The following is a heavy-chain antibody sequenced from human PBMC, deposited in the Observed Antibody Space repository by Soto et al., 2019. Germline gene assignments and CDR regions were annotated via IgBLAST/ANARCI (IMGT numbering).Heavy chain of an antibody. CDR3: ARDFQMYDILTGWLDYYYMDV. Sequence: GGSLRLSCAASGFTFSSYGMHWVRQAPGKGLEWVAVIWYDGSNKYYADSVKGRFTISRDNSKNTLYLQMNSLRAEDTAVYYCARDFQMYDILTGWLDYYYMDVWGKGTTVTVSS. CDR2: IWYDGSNK. D-gene: IGHD3-9*01. CDR1: GFTFSSYG. V-gene: IGHV3-33*01. J-gene: IGHJ6*03.